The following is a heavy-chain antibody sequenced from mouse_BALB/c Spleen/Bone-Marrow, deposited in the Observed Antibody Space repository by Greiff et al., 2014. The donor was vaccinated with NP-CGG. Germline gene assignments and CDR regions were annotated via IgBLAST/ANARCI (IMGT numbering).Heavy chain of an antibody. V-gene: IGHV1-59*01. CDR2: IDRANSES. CDR3: ARKHYAMDY. CDR1: GFTFTSYG. J-gene: IGHJ4*01. Sequence: QVQLQQSGAELVRPGASVKLSCTASGFTFTSYGMHWVNQRPEKDLEWIGMIDRANSESNLNQKFKGKATFKVDKSYNTAYMQLSSLTSEDAAVYYCARKHYAMDYWGQGTSVTVSS.